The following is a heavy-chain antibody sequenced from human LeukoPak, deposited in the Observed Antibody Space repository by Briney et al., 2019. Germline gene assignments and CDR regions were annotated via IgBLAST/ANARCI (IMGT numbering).Heavy chain of an antibody. J-gene: IGHJ6*03. CDR1: GFTFSNAW. D-gene: IGHD4-17*01. CDR2: IKSKTDGGTT. Sequence: NPGGSLRLSCAASGFTFSNAWVSWVRQAPGKGLEWVGRIKSKTDGGTTDYAAPAKGRFTISRDDSKNTLYLQMNSLKTEDTAVYYCTTDRGDYVDRLAPWAYYYYYMDVWGKGTTVTVSS. CDR3: TTDRGDYVDRLAPWAYYYYYMDV. V-gene: IGHV3-15*01.